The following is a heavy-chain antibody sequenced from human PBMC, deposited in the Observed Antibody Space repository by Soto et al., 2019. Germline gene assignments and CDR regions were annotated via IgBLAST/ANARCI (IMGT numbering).Heavy chain of an antibody. CDR2: INPNSGGT. D-gene: IGHD3-3*01. J-gene: IGHJ4*02. V-gene: IGHV1-2*02. CDR3: ARPGGVIFGVDPLDY. CDR1: GYTFTGYY. Sequence: QVQLVQSGAEVKKPGASVKVSCKASGYTFTGYYMHWVRQAPGQGLEWMGWINPNSGGTNYAQKFQGRVTMTRDTSISTAYMELSRLRSDDTAVYYCARPGGVIFGVDPLDYWGQGTLVTVSS.